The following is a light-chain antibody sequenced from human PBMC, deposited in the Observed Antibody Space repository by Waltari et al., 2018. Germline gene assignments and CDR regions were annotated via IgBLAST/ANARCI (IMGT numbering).Light chain of an antibody. CDR1: SPDTGGTF. V-gene: IGLV1-47*01. CDR3: ASWHDSLSGPV. CDR2: KNN. Sequence: QSLLTQPPSASGTPGQRVNFSCSGSSPDTGGTFVSWYQQLPGTAPSLLIYKNNQRPSGVPDQFSASKSGTSASLAISGLRSEDEADYYCASWHDSLSGPVFGTGTRVTVL. J-gene: IGLJ1*01.